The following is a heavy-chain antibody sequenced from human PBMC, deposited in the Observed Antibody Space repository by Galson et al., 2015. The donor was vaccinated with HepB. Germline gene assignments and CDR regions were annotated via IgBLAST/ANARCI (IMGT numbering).Heavy chain of an antibody. CDR3: ARGGYGALNH. CDR1: GDSVSSNSAA. CDR2: TYYRSKWYN. D-gene: IGHD3-22*01. J-gene: IGHJ5*02. Sequence: CAISGDSVSSNSAAWNRIRQSPSRGLEWLGRTYYRSKWYNDYAVSVKSRITINPDTSKNQFSLQLNSVTPEDTAVYYCARGGYGALNHWGQGTLVTVSS. V-gene: IGHV6-1*01.